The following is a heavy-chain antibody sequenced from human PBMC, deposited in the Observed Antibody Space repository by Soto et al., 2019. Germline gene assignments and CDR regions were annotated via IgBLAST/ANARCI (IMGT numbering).Heavy chain of an antibody. V-gene: IGHV5-10-1*01. Sequence: GESLKISCKCSGYSFTSYWISWVLHMPGKGLEWMGRIDPSDSYTNYSPSFQGHVTISADKSISTAYLQWSSLKASDTAMYYCAREEYCSSTSCYYRVNWFDPWGQGTLVTVSS. CDR1: GYSFTSYW. J-gene: IGHJ5*02. CDR3: AREEYCSSTSCYYRVNWFDP. CDR2: IDPSDSYT. D-gene: IGHD2-2*01.